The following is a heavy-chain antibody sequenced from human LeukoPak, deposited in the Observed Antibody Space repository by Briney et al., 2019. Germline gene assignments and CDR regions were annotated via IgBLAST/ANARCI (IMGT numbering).Heavy chain of an antibody. D-gene: IGHD3-10*01. CDR3: ARPTRKIGDLFDGFDL. J-gene: IGHJ3*01. CDR2: ISGYNGNG. Sequence: GASVRVSCKASGYTFTNYGINWVRQAPGQGPEWMEWISGYNGNGSYAQKFQGRVTMTTDTSTSTAYMELRSLRSDDTAVYYCARPTRKIGDLFDGFDLWGQGTMVTVSS. V-gene: IGHV1-18*01. CDR1: GYTFTNYG.